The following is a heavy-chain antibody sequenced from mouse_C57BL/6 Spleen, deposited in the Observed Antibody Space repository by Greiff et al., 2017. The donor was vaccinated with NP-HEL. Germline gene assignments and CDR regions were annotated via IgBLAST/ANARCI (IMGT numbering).Heavy chain of an antibody. V-gene: IGHV1-80*01. CDR2: IYPGDGDT. CDR3: ARGIPRYAMDY. CDR1: GYAFSSYW. J-gene: IGHJ4*01. Sequence: QVQLKESGAELVKPGASVKISCKASGYAFSSYWMNWVKQRPGKGLEWIGQIYPGDGDTNYNGKFKGKATLTADKSSSTAYMQLSSLTSEDSAVYFCARGIPRYAMDYWGQGTSVTVSS.